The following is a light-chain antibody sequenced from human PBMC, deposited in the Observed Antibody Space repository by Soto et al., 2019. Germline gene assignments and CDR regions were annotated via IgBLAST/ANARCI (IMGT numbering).Light chain of an antibody. J-gene: IGKJ2*01. CDR1: QSVSSN. CDR3: QQYNNCPHYT. CDR2: GAS. V-gene: IGKV3-15*01. Sequence: EIVMTHSPATLSVSPGERATLSCRASQSVSSNLAWYQQKPGQAPRLLIYGASTRATGIPARFSGSGSGTEFAVSISSLQSEDFAVYYCQQYNNCPHYTVGQGTKVDIK.